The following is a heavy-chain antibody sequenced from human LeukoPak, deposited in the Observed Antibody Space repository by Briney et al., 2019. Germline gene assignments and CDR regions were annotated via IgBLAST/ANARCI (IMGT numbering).Heavy chain of an antibody. CDR1: GFTFSNYP. J-gene: IGHJ4*02. CDR3: ARDQYDTWSRRGNFDS. V-gene: IGHV3-48*04. D-gene: IGHD3-3*01. Sequence: PGGSLRLSCEASGFTFSNYPMSWVRQAPGMGLEWISYISSSSSTIYYADSVKGRFTISRDNTKNSLYLQMNSLRAEDTAVFYCARDQYDTWSRRGNFDSWGQGTLVIVSS. CDR2: ISSSSSTI.